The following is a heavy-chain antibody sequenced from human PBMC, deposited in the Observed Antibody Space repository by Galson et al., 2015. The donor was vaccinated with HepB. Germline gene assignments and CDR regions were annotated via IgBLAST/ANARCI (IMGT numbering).Heavy chain of an antibody. CDR2: INHSGST. V-gene: IGHV4-34*01. J-gene: IGHJ6*02. CDR3: AYARSYYGSGRRGMDV. CDR1: GGSFSGYY. Sequence: TLSLTCAVYGGSFSGYYWSWIRQPPGKGLEWIGEINHSGSTNYNPSLKSRVTISVDTSKNQFSLKLSSVTAADTAVYYCAYARSYYGSGRRGMDVWGQGTTVTVSS. D-gene: IGHD3-10*01.